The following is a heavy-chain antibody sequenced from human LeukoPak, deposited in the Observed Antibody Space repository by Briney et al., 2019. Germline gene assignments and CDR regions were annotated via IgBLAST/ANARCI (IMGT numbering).Heavy chain of an antibody. Sequence: SETLSLTCTVAGGSISSDKDYWSWIRKPAGKGQEWIGRIYSSGSTNYNPSLKSRVTISVDTSKNQFSLKLSSVTAADTAVYYCARRRGYSGSYHWFDPWGQGTLVTVSS. CDR1: GGSISSDKDY. V-gene: IGHV4-61*02. CDR2: IYSSGST. J-gene: IGHJ5*02. D-gene: IGHD1-26*01. CDR3: ARRRGYSGSYHWFDP.